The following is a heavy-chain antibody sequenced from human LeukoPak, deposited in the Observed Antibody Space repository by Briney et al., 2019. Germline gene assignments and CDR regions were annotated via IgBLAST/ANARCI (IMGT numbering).Heavy chain of an antibody. J-gene: IGHJ4*02. Sequence: PGGSLRLSCAASGFTFSSYSMNWVRQAPGKGLEWVSSISSSSSYIYYADSVKGQFTISRDNAKNSLYLQMNSLRAEDTAVYYCARDLLLPGYSYTAGFDYWGQGTLVTVSS. CDR3: ARDLLLPGYSYTAGFDY. CDR2: ISSSSSYI. D-gene: IGHD5-18*01. CDR1: GFTFSSYS. V-gene: IGHV3-21*01.